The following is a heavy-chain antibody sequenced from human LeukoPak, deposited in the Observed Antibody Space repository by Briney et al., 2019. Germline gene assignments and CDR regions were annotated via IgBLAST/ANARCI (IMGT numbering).Heavy chain of an antibody. V-gene: IGHV4-61*02. J-gene: IGHJ5*01. CDR1: GGSISSGSYF. CDR2: IYASGNI. D-gene: IGHD2-15*01. Sequence: SQTLSLTCTVSGGSISSGSYFWSWIRQPAGKGLEWIGRIYASGNINYNPSLKSRVTISVDTSKNQFSLKLSSVTAADTAVYYCATGYGKLDSWGQGTLVTVSS. CDR3: ATGYGKLDS.